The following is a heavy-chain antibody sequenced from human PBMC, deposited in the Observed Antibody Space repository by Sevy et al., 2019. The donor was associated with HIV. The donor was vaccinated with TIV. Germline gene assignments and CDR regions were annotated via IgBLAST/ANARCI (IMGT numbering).Heavy chain of an antibody. Sequence: GGSLRLSCAAAGFNFNNYAMTWVRQAPGKGLEWVSGISFSGSKTYYAESVKGRFSISRDPSKNTLYLQMNNVRVEDTAVYFCAKTPFMGFWNDYYSFYFDFWGQGTLVTVSS. CDR2: ISFSGSKT. D-gene: IGHD3-3*01. V-gene: IGHV3-23*01. CDR3: AKTPFMGFWNDYYSFYFDF. CDR1: GFNFNNYA. J-gene: IGHJ4*02.